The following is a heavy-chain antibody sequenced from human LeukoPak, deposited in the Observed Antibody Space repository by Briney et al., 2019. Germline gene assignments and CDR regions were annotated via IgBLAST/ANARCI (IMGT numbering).Heavy chain of an antibody. CDR1: GGSFSGYY. CDR2: INHSGST. V-gene: IGHV4-34*01. J-gene: IGHJ5*02. CDR3: ARRNGYCSSTSCYLNWFDP. D-gene: IGHD2-2*01. Sequence: LSETLSLTCAVYGGSFSGYYWSWIRQPPGKGLEWIGEINHSGSTNYNPSLKSRVTISVDTSKNQFSLKLSSVTAADTAVYYCARRNGYCSSTSCYLNWFDPWGQGTLVTVSS.